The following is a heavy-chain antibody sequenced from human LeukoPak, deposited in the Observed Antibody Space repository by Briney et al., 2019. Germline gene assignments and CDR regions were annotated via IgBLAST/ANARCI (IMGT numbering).Heavy chain of an antibody. CDR3: AGSTYYYDSSGQGFDI. D-gene: IGHD3-22*01. CDR2: IYYSGST. J-gene: IGHJ3*02. CDR1: GGSISSYY. V-gene: IGHV4-59*08. Sequence: PSETPSVTCTVSGGSISSYYWSWIRQPPGKGLEWIGYIYYSGSTNYNPSLKSRVTISVDTSKNQFSLKLSSVTAADTAVYYCAGSTYYYDSSGQGFDIWGQGTMVTVSS.